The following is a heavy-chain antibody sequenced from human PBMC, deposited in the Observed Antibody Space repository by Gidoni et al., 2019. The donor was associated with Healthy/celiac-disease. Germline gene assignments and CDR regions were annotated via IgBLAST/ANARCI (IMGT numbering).Heavy chain of an antibody. Sequence: QVQLQESGPGLVKPSQTLSLTCTVSGCSIRSGGYYWSWIRQHPGKGLEWIGYIYYSGSTYYNPSLKSRVTISVDTSKNQFSLKLSSVTAADTAVYYCAREREADVFYYMDVWGKGTTVTVSS. CDR1: GCSIRSGGYY. V-gene: IGHV4-31*03. CDR3: AREREADVFYYMDV. D-gene: IGHD3-10*02. J-gene: IGHJ6*03. CDR2: IYYSGST.